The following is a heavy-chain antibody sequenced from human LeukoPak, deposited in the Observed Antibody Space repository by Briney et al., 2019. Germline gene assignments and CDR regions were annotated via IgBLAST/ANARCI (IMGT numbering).Heavy chain of an antibody. CDR1: GYTFTSYG. D-gene: IGHD6-19*01. J-gene: IGHJ4*02. V-gene: IGHV1-18*01. CDR2: ISAYNGNT. Sequence: GASVKVSCKASGYTFTSYGISWVRQAPGQGLEWMGWISAYNGNTNYAQKPQGRVTMTTDTSTSTAYMELRSLRSDDTAVYYCASIAYSSGWYDFDYWGQGTLVTVSS. CDR3: ASIAYSSGWYDFDY.